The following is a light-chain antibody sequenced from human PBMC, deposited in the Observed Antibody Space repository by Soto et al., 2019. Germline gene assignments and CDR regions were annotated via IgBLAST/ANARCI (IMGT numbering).Light chain of an antibody. Sequence: DIVMTQSPDSLAVSVGGRSTINCKAIQSFLYSSNNKNYLAWYQQKPGQPPKLLIYWASTRESGVPDRFSGSGSGTDFTLTISSLQAEDVAVYYCQQYYSTPITFGQGTRLEIK. J-gene: IGKJ5*01. V-gene: IGKV4-1*01. CDR2: WAS. CDR1: QSFLYSSNNKNY. CDR3: QQYYSTPIT.